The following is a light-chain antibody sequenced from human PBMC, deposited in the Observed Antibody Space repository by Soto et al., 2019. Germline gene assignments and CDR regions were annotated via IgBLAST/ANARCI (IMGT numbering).Light chain of an antibody. CDR2: DAS. CDR1: QSVSSN. Sequence: EIVMTQSPATLSVSPGERATLSCRASQSVSSNLAWYQQRPGQSPRLLIYDASTRATGTPARFSGSGSGTEFTLTISSLQSEDFAVYYCQQYNNWPPFTFGQGTNLEMK. J-gene: IGKJ2*01. CDR3: QQYNNWPPFT. V-gene: IGKV3-15*01.